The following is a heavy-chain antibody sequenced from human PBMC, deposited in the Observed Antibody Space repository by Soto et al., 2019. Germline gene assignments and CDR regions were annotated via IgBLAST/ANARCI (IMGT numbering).Heavy chain of an antibody. J-gene: IGHJ1*01. CDR3: AIYDSSGSRGFQH. V-gene: IGHV4-31*03. CDR2: IYYSGST. CDR1: GGSIGSDAYY. D-gene: IGHD3-22*01. Sequence: QVQLQESGPGLVKPSQTLSLTCTVSGGSIGSDAYYWSWIRQHPGKGLEWIGYIYYSGSTYYNPSLKSRVTISVDTSKNQFSLKLSSVTAADTAVYYCAIYDSSGSRGFQHWGQGTLVTVSS.